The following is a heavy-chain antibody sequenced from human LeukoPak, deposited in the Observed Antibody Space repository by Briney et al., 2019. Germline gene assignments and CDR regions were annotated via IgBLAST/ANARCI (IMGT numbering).Heavy chain of an antibody. CDR1: GFTFCNYW. V-gene: IGHV3-7*05. CDR3: ARVRVSSYYGMDI. J-gene: IGHJ6*02. CDR2: INQGESEK. Sequence: GGSLRLSCAASGFTFCNYWMRWVRQAPGKGLEWVANINQGESEKYYVDSVKGRFTISRDNAKNSLYLQMNTLRAEDTAAYYCARVRVSSYYGMDIWGQGTTVTVSS. D-gene: IGHD2/OR15-2a*01.